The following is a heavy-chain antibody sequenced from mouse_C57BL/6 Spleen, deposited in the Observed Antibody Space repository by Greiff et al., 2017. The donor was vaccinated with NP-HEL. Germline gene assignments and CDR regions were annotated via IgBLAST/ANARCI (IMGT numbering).Heavy chain of an antibody. Sequence: VQLQQSGPELVKPGASVKISCKASGYTFTDYYMNWVKQSHGKSLEWIGDINPNNGGTSYNQKFKGKATLTVDKSSSTAYMELRSLTSEDSAVYYCARRYYGSSYVLDYWGQGTSVTVSS. CDR1: GYTFTDYY. J-gene: IGHJ4*01. CDR2: INPNNGGT. V-gene: IGHV1-26*01. D-gene: IGHD1-1*01. CDR3: ARRYYGSSYVLDY.